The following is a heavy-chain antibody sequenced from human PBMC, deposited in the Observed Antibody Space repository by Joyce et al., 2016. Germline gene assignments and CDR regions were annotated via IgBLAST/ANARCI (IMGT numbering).Heavy chain of an antibody. CDR2: ISDNSRFI. V-gene: IGHV3-21*01. J-gene: IGHJ4*02. CDR3: GRVDPTEQPIDY. D-gene: IGHD6-13*01. CDR1: GFAFSTYT. Sequence: EVQLVESGGGLVKPGGSLRLSCAASGFAFSTYTMSWVRQAPGKGLEWVSSISDNSRFIYYADSRKGRFTISRDNAKNSQYLQMNSLRAEDTAVYYCGRVDPTEQPIDYWGQGTLVTVSS.